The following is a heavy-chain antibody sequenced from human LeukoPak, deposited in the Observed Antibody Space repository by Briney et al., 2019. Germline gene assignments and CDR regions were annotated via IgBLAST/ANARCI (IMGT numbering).Heavy chain of an antibody. D-gene: IGHD2-2*01. CDR2: IYHSGST. J-gene: IGHJ5*01. V-gene: IGHV4-4*02. CDR3: ARDYCTSTTCPNWFDS. CDR1: GGSISSSYW. Sequence: SGTLSLTCAVSGGSISSSYWWSWIRQPPGKGLEWIGEIYHSGSTNYNLSLKSRVTISVDKAKNQFSLKLNSVTAADTAVYYCARDYCTSTTCPNWFDSWGQGTLVTVSS.